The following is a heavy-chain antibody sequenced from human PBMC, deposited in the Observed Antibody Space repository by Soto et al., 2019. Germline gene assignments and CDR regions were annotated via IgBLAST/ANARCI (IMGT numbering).Heavy chain of an antibody. V-gene: IGHV3-74*01. CDR3: VRIRRGDGYLFAY. CDR2: INTDGSTT. CDR1: GFTLSNYW. J-gene: IGHJ4*02. D-gene: IGHD5-12*01. Sequence: EVQLVESGGVSVKPGGSLRLSCTASGFTLSNYWMHWVRQAPGKGLVWVSRINTDGSTTTYADSVNGRFTIPRDNAKNKLYLQMNSLRDEDTAVYYCVRIRRGDGYLFAYWGQGTLVTVSS.